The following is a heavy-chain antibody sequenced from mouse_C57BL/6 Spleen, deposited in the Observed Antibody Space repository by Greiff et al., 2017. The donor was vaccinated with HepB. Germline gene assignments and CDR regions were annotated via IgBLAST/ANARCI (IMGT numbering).Heavy chain of an antibody. V-gene: IGHV8-12*01. D-gene: IGHD1-1*01. CDR3: ARRGIYYGSSYRYFDV. J-gene: IGHJ1*03. Sequence: QVTLKESGPGILQSSQTLSLTCSFSGFSLSTSGMGVSWIRQPSGKGLEWLAHIYWDDDKRYNPSLKSRLTISKDTSRNQVFLKSTSVDTADTATYYCARRGIYYGSSYRYFDVWGTGTTVTVSS. CDR2: IYWDDDK. CDR1: GFSLSTSGMG.